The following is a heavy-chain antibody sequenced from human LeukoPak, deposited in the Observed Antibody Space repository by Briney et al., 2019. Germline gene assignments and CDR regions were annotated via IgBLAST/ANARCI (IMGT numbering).Heavy chain of an antibody. CDR3: ARDRIGYYYDSSAIVYYFDY. V-gene: IGHV1-8*01. Sequence: ASVKVSCKASGYTFTSYDINWVRQATGQGLEWMGWMNPNSGNTGYAQKFQGRVTMTRNTSISTAYMELSSLRSEDTAVYYCARDRIGYYYDSSAIVYYFDYWGQGTLVTVSS. CDR2: MNPNSGNT. J-gene: IGHJ4*02. CDR1: GYTFTSYD. D-gene: IGHD3-22*01.